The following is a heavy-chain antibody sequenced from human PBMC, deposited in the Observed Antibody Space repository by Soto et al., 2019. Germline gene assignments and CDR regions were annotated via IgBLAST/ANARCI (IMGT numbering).Heavy chain of an antibody. J-gene: IGHJ4*02. D-gene: IGHD4-17*01. Sequence: GGSLRLSCAASGFTFSSYSMNWVRQAPGKGREWVSSISSSSSYIYYADSVKGRFTISRDNAKNSQYLQMNSLRAEATAVCYCARDSCGDYAYWGQGTLVPVSS. CDR2: ISSSSSYI. V-gene: IGHV3-21*01. CDR3: ARDSCGDYAY. CDR1: GFTFSSYS.